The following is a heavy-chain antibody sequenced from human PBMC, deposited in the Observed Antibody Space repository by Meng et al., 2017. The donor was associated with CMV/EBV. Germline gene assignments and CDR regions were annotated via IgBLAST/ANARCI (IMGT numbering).Heavy chain of an antibody. CDR3: ARQRVTILGVVTLYYGMDV. Sequence: SVKVSCKASGGTFSSYVISWVRQAPGQGLEWMGGIIPILSIANYAQKFQGRVTITADKSTSTAYMELSSLRSEDTAVYYCARQRVTILGVVTLYYGMDVWGQGTTVTVSS. D-gene: IGHD3-3*01. CDR1: GGTFSSYV. CDR2: IIPILSIA. J-gene: IGHJ6*02. V-gene: IGHV1-69*10.